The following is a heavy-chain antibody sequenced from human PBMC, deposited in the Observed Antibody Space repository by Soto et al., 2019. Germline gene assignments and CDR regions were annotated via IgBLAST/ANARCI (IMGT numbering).Heavy chain of an antibody. CDR1: RFTFSNYA. V-gene: IGHV3-23*01. J-gene: IGHJ4*02. D-gene: IGHD6-19*01. Sequence: LRLSCVASRFTFSNYAMTWVRQAPGKGLEWVSGISGSGGATYYADSVKGRFTISRDNSKNTLYLQMNSLRAEDTAIYYCAKSFSGWYLYYFDYWGQGTQVTVYS. CDR2: ISGSGGAT. CDR3: AKSFSGWYLYYFDY.